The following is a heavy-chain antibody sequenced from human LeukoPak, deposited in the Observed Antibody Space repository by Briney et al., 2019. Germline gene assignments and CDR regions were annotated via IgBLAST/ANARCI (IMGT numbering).Heavy chain of an antibody. Sequence: SETLSLTCTVSGDSISSSSYYWGWIRQPPGKGLEWIGSIFHSGSTYYNPSLKSRVTISVDTSKNQFSLKLSSVTAADTAVYYCASCPWFGEDVGYWGQGTLVTVSS. CDR1: GDSISSSSYY. CDR2: IFHSGST. CDR3: ASCPWFGEDVGY. D-gene: IGHD3-10*01. J-gene: IGHJ4*02. V-gene: IGHV4-39*07.